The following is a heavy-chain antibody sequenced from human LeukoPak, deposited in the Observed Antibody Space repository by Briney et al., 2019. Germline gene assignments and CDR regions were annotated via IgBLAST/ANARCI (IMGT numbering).Heavy chain of an antibody. D-gene: IGHD4-11*01. CDR3: SREGYSCPNWFDT. J-gene: IGHJ5*02. V-gene: IGHV4-39*07. CDR2: IYYNGDT. Sequence: NPSETLSLTCTVSGGSISSSSYYWGWIRQPPGKGLEWVGSIYYNGDTYYNPSFKSRVSMSVDTAKNQISLILTSVTAADTAVYYCSREGYSCPNWFDTWGQGTLVTVSS. CDR1: GGSISSSSYY.